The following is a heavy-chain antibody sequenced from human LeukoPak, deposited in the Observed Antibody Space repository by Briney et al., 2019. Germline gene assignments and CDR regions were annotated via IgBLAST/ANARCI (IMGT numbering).Heavy chain of an antibody. Sequence: SETLSLTCTVSGASISSYYWNWIRQPPGKGLEWIGYISYSGSTNYNPSLKSRVTISVDTSKNQISLKVNSVTAADTAVYYCARGLPLFGGNPYYYYGMDVWGQGTTVTVSS. V-gene: IGHV4-59*01. CDR2: ISYSGST. CDR3: ARGLPLFGGNPYYYYGMDV. CDR1: GASISSYY. J-gene: IGHJ6*02. D-gene: IGHD4-23*01.